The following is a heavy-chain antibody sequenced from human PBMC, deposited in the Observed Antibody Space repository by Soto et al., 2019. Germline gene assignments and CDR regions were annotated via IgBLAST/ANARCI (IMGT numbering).Heavy chain of an antibody. CDR1: GFPFSSYG. CDR3: ARTLYGDNVDY. V-gene: IGHV3-30*03. D-gene: IGHD4-17*01. J-gene: IGHJ4*02. CDR2: ISYDGSNK. Sequence: GGSLRLSCAASGFPFSSYGMHWVRQAPGKGLEWVAVISYDGSNKYYADSVKGRFTISRNTSISTAYMELSSLRSEDTAVYYCARTLYGDNVDYWGQGTLVTVSS.